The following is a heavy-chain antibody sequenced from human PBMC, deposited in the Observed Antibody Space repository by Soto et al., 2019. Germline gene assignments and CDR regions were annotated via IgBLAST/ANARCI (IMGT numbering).Heavy chain of an antibody. V-gene: IGHV1-8*01. D-gene: IGHD3-10*01. Sequence: QVQLVQSGAEVKKPGASVKVSCKASGYTFTSYDINWVRQATGQGLEWMGWVNPNNGNTGYAQKLQGRVTMTRNTSISTAYMELDSLRSEDTAVYYCVRMFYYGSGSWVEWGQGTLVTVSS. J-gene: IGHJ4*02. CDR1: GYTFTSYD. CDR2: VNPNNGNT. CDR3: VRMFYYGSGSWVE.